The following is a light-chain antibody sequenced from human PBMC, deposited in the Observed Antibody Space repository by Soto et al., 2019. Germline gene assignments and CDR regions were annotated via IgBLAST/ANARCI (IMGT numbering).Light chain of an antibody. J-gene: IGKJ1*01. CDR1: QSVCSSY. CDR2: GAS. CDR3: QQYGSSPET. Sequence: DIVFTQSPGTLSLSPGERATLSCRASQSVCSSYLAWYQQKPGQAPRLLIYGASSRATGIPDRFSGRGSGTDFTLTISRLEPEDFAVYYCQQYGSSPETFGQGTKV. V-gene: IGKV3-20*01.